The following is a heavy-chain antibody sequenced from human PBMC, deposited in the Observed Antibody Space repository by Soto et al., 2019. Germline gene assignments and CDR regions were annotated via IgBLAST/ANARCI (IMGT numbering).Heavy chain of an antibody. D-gene: IGHD5-18*01. V-gene: IGHV1-2*02. CDR3: AREGQLWLLRAFDI. CDR1: GYTFTGYY. Sequence: ASVKVSCKASGYTFTGYYMHWVRQAPGQGLEWMGWINPNSGGTNYAQKFQGRVTMTRDTSVSTAYMELSRQRSDDTAVYYCAREGQLWLLRAFDIWGQGTMVTVSS. J-gene: IGHJ3*02. CDR2: INPNSGGT.